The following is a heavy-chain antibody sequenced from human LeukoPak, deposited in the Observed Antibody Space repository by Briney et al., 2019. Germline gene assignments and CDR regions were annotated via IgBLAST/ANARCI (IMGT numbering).Heavy chain of an antibody. CDR1: GFTFINYA. Sequence: GGSLRLSCAASGFTFINYAMTWVRQAPGKGLEWVSAISGSGDSTFNADSVKGRFTISRDNSKNTLYLQMNSLRAEDTAVYYCARDLPGDQVPAAFDYWGQGTLVTVSS. V-gene: IGHV3-23*01. D-gene: IGHD2-2*01. CDR3: ARDLPGDQVPAAFDY. J-gene: IGHJ4*02. CDR2: ISGSGDST.